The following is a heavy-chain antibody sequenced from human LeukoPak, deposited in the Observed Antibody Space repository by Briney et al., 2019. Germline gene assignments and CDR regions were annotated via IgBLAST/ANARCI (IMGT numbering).Heavy chain of an antibody. Sequence: GGSLRLSCAASGFTFSSYAIHWVRQAPGKGLEYVSAISSNGGSTYYANSVKGRFTISRDNSKNTLYLQMGSLRAEDTAVYYCTRLDGEQWLVPLDPWGQGTLVTVSS. CDR1: GFTFSSYA. D-gene: IGHD6-19*01. V-gene: IGHV3-64*01. CDR2: ISSNGGST. CDR3: TRLDGEQWLVPLDP. J-gene: IGHJ5*02.